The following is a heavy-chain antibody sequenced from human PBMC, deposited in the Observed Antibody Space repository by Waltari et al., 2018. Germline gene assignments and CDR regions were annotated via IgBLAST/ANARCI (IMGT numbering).Heavy chain of an antibody. CDR3: AKDLTGAATSYYYGMDV. J-gene: IGHJ6*02. CDR2: ISDAGSRK. Sequence: QVQLVESGGGVVQPGRSLRLSCAASGFIFSSYGIHWVRQAPGKGLEWGSVISDAGSRKYLSDSVKGRFTISRDNTKNTVYLQMNGLRAEDTALYYCAKDLTGAATSYYYGMDVWGQGTTVTVSS. CDR1: GFIFSSYG. D-gene: IGHD3-9*01. V-gene: IGHV3-30*18.